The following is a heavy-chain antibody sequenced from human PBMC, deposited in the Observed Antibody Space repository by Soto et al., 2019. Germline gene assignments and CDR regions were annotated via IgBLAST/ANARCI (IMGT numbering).Heavy chain of an antibody. V-gene: IGHV3-13*01. CDR1: GFTFSNYD. CDR2: IDIAGDT. D-gene: IGHD5-12*01. J-gene: IGHJ2*01. CDR3: ARAARWLQARYFDL. Sequence: EVQLVESGGGSVQPGGSLRLSCAASGFTFSNYDMHWVRQVTGKGLEWVSAIDIAGDTYYSDSVKGRFTISREKAKNSMYLQMNSLRAGDTAVYYCARAARWLQARYFDLWGRGTPVTVSS.